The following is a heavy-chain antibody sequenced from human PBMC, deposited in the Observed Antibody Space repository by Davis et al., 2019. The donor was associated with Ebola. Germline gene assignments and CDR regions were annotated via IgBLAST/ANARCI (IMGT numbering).Heavy chain of an antibody. J-gene: IGHJ4*02. Sequence: GGSLRLSCAASGFTFSSYGMHWVRQAPGKGLEWVAVIWYDGSNKYYADSVKGRFTISRDNSKNTLYLQMNSLRAEDTAVYYCARDIAPYSSSWYLDYWGQGTLVTVSS. CDR3: ARDIAPYSSSWYLDY. V-gene: IGHV3-33*01. CDR2: IWYDGSNK. CDR1: GFTFSSYG. D-gene: IGHD6-13*01.